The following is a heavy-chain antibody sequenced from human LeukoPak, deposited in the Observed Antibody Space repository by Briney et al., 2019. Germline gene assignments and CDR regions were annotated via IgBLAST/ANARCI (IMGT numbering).Heavy chain of an antibody. Sequence: GRSLRLSCAASGFTFSSYAMHWVRQAPGKGLEWVAVISYDGSNKYYADSVKGRFTISRDNSDNTLYLQMNSLRTEDTAVYYCAKDLYSSSLFDYWGQGTLVTVSS. CDR2: ISYDGSNK. V-gene: IGHV3-30-3*01. CDR3: AKDLYSSSLFDY. CDR1: GFTFSSYA. J-gene: IGHJ4*02. D-gene: IGHD6-6*01.